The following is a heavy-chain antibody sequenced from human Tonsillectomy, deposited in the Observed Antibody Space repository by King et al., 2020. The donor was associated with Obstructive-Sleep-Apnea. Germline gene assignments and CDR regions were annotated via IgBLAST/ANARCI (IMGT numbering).Heavy chain of an antibody. V-gene: IGHV3-7*03. D-gene: IGHD2-2*01. J-gene: IGHJ4*02. CDR1: GFTFSSSW. Sequence: EVQLVESGGGLVQPGGSLRLSCAASGFTFSSSWMSWVRQAPGKGLEWVANIKQDGSEKYYVDSVTGRFTISRDNAKNSLYLQMNSLRAEDTAVYYWARDLYCSTIDCYQGSGVFDYWGQGSLVTVSS. CDR2: IKQDGSEK. CDR3: ARDLYCSTIDCYQGSGVFDY.